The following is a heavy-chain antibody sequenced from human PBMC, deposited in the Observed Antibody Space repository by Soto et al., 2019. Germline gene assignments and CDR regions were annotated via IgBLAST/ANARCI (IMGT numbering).Heavy chain of an antibody. J-gene: IGHJ6*02. CDR2: TYWNGDR. V-gene: IGHV2-5*01. D-gene: IGHD1-20*01. Sequence: GPTLVNPTQTLTLTFPFSGFSLTPSGMGVGWIRQPPGKALELLALTYWNGDRRYSPSLKSRVTITTDTSKNQVVLTMANMDPVDTATYYCARIKGITYDWIADGMDVWGQGTTVTVSS. CDR1: GFSLTPSGMG. CDR3: ARIKGITYDWIADGMDV.